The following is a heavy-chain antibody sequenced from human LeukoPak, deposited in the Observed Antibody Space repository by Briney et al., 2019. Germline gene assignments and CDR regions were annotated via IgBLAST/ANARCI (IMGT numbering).Heavy chain of an antibody. D-gene: IGHD3-16*01. CDR2: IWYDGGRK. J-gene: IGHJ6*02. Sequence: GGSLRLSCEASGYTFSRYGIHWVRQAPGKGLEWVTIIWYDGGRKEYADSVKGRFTISKDNSKNTVYLQMNSLRAEDTAVYYCVRVGPVNYAMDVWGQGTTVTVSS. CDR3: VRVGPVNYAMDV. V-gene: IGHV3-33*01. CDR1: GYTFSRYG.